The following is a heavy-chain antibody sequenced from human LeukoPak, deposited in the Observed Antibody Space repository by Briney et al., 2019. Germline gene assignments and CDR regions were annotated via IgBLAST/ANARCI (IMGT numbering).Heavy chain of an antibody. CDR3: AIELYSSSSFDY. Sequence: SETLSLTCTVSGGSISSSSYYWGWIRQPPGKGLEWIGSIYYSGSTYYNPSLKSRVTISVDTSKNQFSLKLSSVTAADTAVYYCAIELYSSSSFDYWGQGTLVTVSS. D-gene: IGHD6-13*01. CDR1: GGSISSSSYY. V-gene: IGHV4-39*02. CDR2: IYYSGST. J-gene: IGHJ4*02.